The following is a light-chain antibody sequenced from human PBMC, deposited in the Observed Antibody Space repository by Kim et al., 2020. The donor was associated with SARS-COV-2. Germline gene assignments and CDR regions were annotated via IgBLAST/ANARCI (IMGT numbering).Light chain of an antibody. Sequence: GQWVTNSCSGSYPTIGTKVTCWYQHLPGTASSLILYMYHQRPSGCADPFSGSKTGSSAALSISVLHSQDEAYYSCAAWDDSLMAVLFGGGTQLTIL. CDR3: AAWDDSLMAVL. J-gene: IGLJ2*01. CDR2: MYH. CDR1: YPTIGTKV. V-gene: IGLV1-47*01.